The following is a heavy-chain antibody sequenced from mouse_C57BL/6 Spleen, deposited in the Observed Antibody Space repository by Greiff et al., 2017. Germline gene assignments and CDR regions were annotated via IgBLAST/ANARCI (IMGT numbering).Heavy chain of an antibody. D-gene: IGHD2-2*01. V-gene: IGHV1-12*01. J-gene: IGHJ4*01. Sequence: LQQSGAELVRPGASVKMSCKASGYTFTSYNMHWVKQTPSQGLEWIGAIYPGNGDTSYNQKFKGKATLTVDKSSSTAYMQLSSLTSEDSAVYFCAKGGGYDGEVYAMDYWGQGTSVTVSS. CDR2: IYPGNGDT. CDR3: AKGGGYDGEVYAMDY. CDR1: GYTFTSYN.